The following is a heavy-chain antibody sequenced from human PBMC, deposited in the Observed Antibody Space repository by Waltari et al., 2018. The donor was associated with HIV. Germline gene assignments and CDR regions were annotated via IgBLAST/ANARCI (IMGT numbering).Heavy chain of an antibody. CDR2: INVGNSKT. CDR1: GHPFTNYA. V-gene: IGHV1-3*01. Sequence: QVQLVQARAEVKRPGASVKVSCTASGHPFTNYAVHWVRQAPGQRLESMGWINVGNSKTQYSQKFQGRLTITRDTSASVAYMELTRLKSEDTAVYFCAREGAGDIYYLEYWGQGTLVTVSS. J-gene: IGHJ4*02. D-gene: IGHD3-16*02. CDR3: AREGAGDIYYLEY.